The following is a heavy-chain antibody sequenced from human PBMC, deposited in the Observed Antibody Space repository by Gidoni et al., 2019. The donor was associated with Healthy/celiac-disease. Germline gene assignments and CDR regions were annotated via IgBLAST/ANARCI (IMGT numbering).Heavy chain of an antibody. Sequence: QVQLVESGGGLVKPGGSLRLSCAPSGFTFSDYYLSWIRQAPGKGLEWVSYISSSSSYTNYADSVKGRFTICRDNAKNSLYLQMNRLRAEDTAVYYCAREIVGATTFIDPWGQGTLVTVSS. J-gene: IGHJ5*02. CDR3: AREIVGATTFIDP. CDR2: ISSSSSYT. V-gene: IGHV3-11*06. D-gene: IGHD1-26*01. CDR1: GFTFSDYY.